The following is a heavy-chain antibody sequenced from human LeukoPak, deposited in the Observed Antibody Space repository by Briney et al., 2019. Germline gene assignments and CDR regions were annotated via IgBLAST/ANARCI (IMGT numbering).Heavy chain of an antibody. CDR3: AAATSGSYRIDF. CDR2: INSDGSWT. V-gene: IGHV3-74*01. CDR1: GFTFSSYW. D-gene: IGHD3-10*01. J-gene: IGHJ4*02. Sequence: GGSLRLSCAPSGFTFSSYWMHWVRPAPGKGLVWVSRINSDGSWTSSADSVKGRSTISRDNAKNTLYLQMNSLRAEDTAVYYCAAATSGSYRIDFWGQGTLVTVSS.